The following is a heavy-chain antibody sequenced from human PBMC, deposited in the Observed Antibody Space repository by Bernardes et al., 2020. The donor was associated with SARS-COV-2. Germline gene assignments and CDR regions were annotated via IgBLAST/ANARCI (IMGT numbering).Heavy chain of an antibody. CDR2: IGVDGRTI. V-gene: IGHV3-23*01. J-gene: IGHJ4*02. Sequence: GSLRLSCAASGFSFSSYAMSWVRQAPGKGLAWVSIIGVDGRTIYYADSVKGRFIISRDNPKNTLYLQMDSLRAEDTAVYYCARGDTETTRHFDYWGQGALVTVSS. CDR3: ARGDTETTRHFDY. CDR1: GFSFSSYA.